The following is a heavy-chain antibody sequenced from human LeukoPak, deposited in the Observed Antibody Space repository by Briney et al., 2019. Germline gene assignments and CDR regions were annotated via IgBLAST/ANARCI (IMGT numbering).Heavy chain of an antibody. CDR2: INPDNGNT. J-gene: IGHJ4*02. Sequence: ASVKVSCKASGYTFTSYGISWVRQAPGQGLEWMGWINPDNGNTISAQKVQGRVTMTSDTSTSTAYMELRSLRSDDAAVYYCSSKYYDSSVPLDYWGQGTLVTVSS. V-gene: IGHV1-18*01. D-gene: IGHD3-22*01. CDR1: GYTFTSYG. CDR3: SSKYYDSSVPLDY.